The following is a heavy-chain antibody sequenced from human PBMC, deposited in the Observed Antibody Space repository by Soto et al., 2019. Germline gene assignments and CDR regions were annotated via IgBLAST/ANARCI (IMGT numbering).Heavy chain of an antibody. J-gene: IGHJ4*02. D-gene: IGHD1-26*01. CDR2: ISASGGST. Sequence: GSLRLSCAASGFTFNSYAMTWVRQAPGKGLEWVSAISASGGSTYYADSVKGRFTISRDNSKNTLYLQMNSLRADDTAVYYCANYLTAVGATSPFDYWGQGTLVTVSS. CDR3: ANYLTAVGATSPFDY. CDR1: GFTFNSYA. V-gene: IGHV3-23*01.